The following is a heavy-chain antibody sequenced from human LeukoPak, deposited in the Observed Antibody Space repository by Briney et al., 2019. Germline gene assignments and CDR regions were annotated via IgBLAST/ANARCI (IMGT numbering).Heavy chain of an antibody. CDR1: GYTFTRYY. CDR2: INPNSGGT. V-gene: IGHV1-2*02. CDR3: ARAKWVQLWSPFDY. D-gene: IGHD5-18*01. Sequence: GASVKVSCKASGYTFTRYYMHWVRQAPGQGLEWMGWINPNSGGTNYTQKFQGRVTMTRDTSISTAYMELSRLRSDDTAVYYCARAKWVQLWSPFDYWGQGTLVTVSS. J-gene: IGHJ4*02.